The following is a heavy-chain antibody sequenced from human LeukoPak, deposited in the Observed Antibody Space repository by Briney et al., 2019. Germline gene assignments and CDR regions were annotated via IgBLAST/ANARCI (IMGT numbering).Heavy chain of an antibody. CDR2: ISYDGSNK. J-gene: IGHJ6*03. V-gene: IGHV3-30-3*01. CDR3: ARDRGEYSYGFIYYYYMDV. Sequence: PGGSLRLSCAASGFTFSSYAMHWVRQAPGKGLEWVAVISYDGSNKYYAESVKGRFTISRDNSKNTLYLQMNSLRAEDTAVYYCARDRGEYSYGFIYYYYMDVWGKGTTVTVSS. CDR1: GFTFSSYA. D-gene: IGHD5-18*01.